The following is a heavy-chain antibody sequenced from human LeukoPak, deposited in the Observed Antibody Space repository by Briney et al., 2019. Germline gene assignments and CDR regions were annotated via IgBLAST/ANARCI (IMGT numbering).Heavy chain of an antibody. Sequence: PGGSLRLSCAASGFTVSSNYMSWVRQAPGKGLEWVSVIYSGGSTYYADSVKGRFTISRDNSKNTLYLQMNSLRAEDTAVYYCARDFRGYYYDSSYYYYYMDVWGKGTTVTVSS. V-gene: IGHV3-66*01. CDR3: ARDFRGYYYDSSYYYYYMDV. CDR1: GFTVSSNY. J-gene: IGHJ6*03. D-gene: IGHD3-22*01. CDR2: IYSGGST.